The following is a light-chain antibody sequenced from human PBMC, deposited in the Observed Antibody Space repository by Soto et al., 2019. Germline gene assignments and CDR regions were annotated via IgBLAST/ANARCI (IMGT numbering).Light chain of an antibody. J-gene: IGKJ1*01. CDR1: QSVSSTY. CDR3: QQYGVSRWT. CDR2: GAS. V-gene: IGKV3-20*01. Sequence: EIVLTQSPGTLSLSPGERATLSCRASQSVSSTYLAWYQQKPGQAPRLLIYGASNRATGIPDRFSGSGSGTDFTLTISRMEPEEFAVYYCQQYGVSRWTFGQGNRVDI.